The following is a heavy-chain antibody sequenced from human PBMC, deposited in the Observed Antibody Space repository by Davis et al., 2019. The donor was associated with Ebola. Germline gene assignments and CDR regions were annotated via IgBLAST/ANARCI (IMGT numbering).Heavy chain of an antibody. CDR1: GFRSSDYY. V-gene: IGHV3-11*06. CDR3: ARGPRKMATTNFDY. CDR2: ISISSGFT. D-gene: IGHD5-24*01. Sequence: PAGSLRLSCAASGFRSSDYYMSWLRPAPGQGLEWVSYISISSGFTNYADSVKGRFTISRDNAKNSLYLQMNSLRAEDTAVYYCARGPRKMATTNFDYWGQGTLVTVSS. J-gene: IGHJ4*02.